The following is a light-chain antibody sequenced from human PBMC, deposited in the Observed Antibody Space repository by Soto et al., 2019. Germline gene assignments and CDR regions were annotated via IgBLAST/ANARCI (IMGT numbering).Light chain of an antibody. CDR2: EVI. V-gene: IGLV2-8*01. CDR3: SSYAGSTTLYV. J-gene: IGLJ1*01. Sequence: QSVLTQPPSASGSPGQSVTISCTGTSSDIGDYNSVSWYQQHPGKAPKLIIYEVIKRPSGVPDRFSGSKSGNTASLTVSGLQAEDEADYYCSSYAGSTTLYVFGTGTKVTVL. CDR1: SSDIGDYNS.